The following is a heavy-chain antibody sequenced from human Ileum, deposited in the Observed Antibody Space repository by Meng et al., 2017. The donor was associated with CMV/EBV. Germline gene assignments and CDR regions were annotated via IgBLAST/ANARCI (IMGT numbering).Heavy chain of an antibody. D-gene: IGHD6-13*01. V-gene: IGHV4-30-4*08. CDR3: AREIPSSSWYYLDY. J-gene: IGHJ4*02. CDR1: GGSISSGDYY. CDR2: IYYSGST. Sequence: SGPGLGNPSQTLSLTCTVSGGSISSGDYYWSWIRQPPGKGLEWIGYIYYSGSTYYNPSLKSRVTISVDTSKNQFSLKLSSVTAADTAVYYCAREIPSSSWYYLDYWGQGTLVTVSS.